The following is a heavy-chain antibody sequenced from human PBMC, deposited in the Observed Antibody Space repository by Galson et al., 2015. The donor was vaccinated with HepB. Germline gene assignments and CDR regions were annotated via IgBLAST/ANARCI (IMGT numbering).Heavy chain of an antibody. V-gene: IGHV3-30*04. CDR2: ISYDGSNK. CDR3: ARDQKYYYGSGSYYNHHDDAFDI. Sequence: SLRLSCAASGFTFSSYAMHWVRQAPGKGLEWVAVISYDGSNKYYADSVKGRFTISRDNSKNTLYLQMNSLRAEDTAVYYCARDQKYYYGSGSYYNHHDDAFDISVQGTMFTVSS. D-gene: IGHD3-10*01. J-gene: IGHJ3*02. CDR1: GFTFSSYA.